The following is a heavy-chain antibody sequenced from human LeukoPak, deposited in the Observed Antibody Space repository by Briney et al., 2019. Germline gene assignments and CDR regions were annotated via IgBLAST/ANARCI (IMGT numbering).Heavy chain of an antibody. CDR1: GFTFSTYS. CDR2: ISTRSSYI. V-gene: IGHV3-21*01. D-gene: IGHD3-16*01. J-gene: IGHJ4*02. CDR3: AGDQGGNRWTY. Sequence: GGSLRLSCAASGFTFSTYSMNWVRQAPGKGLEWVSSISTRSSYIYYVDSVRGRFTISRDNSKKSLYLQMNSLGVEDSAVYYCAGDQGGNRWTYWGQGTLVTVSS.